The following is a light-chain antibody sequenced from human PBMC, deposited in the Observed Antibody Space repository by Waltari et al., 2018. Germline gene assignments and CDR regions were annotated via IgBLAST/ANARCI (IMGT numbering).Light chain of an antibody. J-gene: IGLJ2*01. CDR1: SSDVGSYNR. V-gene: IGLV2-18*02. Sequence: QSALTQPPSVSGSPGQSVTISCTGTSSDVGSYNRVSWYQRPPGTAPTLMIYEVSNRPSGVPDRFSGSKSGNTASLTISGLQAEDEADYYCSPYTSSSTYVVFGGGTKLTVL. CDR2: EVS. CDR3: SPYTSSSTYVV.